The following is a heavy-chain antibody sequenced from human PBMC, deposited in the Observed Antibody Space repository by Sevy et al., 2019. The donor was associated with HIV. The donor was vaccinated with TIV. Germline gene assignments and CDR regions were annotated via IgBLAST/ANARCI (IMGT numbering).Heavy chain of an antibody. Sequence: GGSLRLSCAASGLGFSSXXXXXXXXAPGKGLEXXXXXKQDGNKKYYVDSVKGRFTISRDNAKKSVFLQMSSLRAEDTAVYYCATGAQYYYGSGSYYFDYWGQGILVTVSS. CDR1: GLGFSSXX. CDR2: XKQDGNKK. D-gene: IGHD3-10*01. J-gene: IGHJ4*02. V-gene: IGHV3-7*01. CDR3: ATGAQYYYGSGSYYFDY.